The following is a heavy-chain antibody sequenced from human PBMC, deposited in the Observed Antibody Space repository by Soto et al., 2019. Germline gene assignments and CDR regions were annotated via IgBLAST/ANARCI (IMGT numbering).Heavy chain of an antibody. CDR1: GFTFSSYG. V-gene: IGHV3-30*03. CDR3: AAHEGVAGTFDY. CDR2: ISYDGSNK. Sequence: GGSLRLSCAASGFTFSSYGMHWVRQAPGKGLEWVAVISYDGSNKYYADSVKGRFTISRDNSKNTLYLQMNSLRAEDTAVYYCAAHEGVAGTFDYWGQGTLVTVSS. D-gene: IGHD6-19*01. J-gene: IGHJ4*02.